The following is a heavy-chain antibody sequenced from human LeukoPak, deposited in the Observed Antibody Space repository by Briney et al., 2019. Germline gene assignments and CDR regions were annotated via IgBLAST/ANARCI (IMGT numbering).Heavy chain of an antibody. CDR1: GFTFSNTW. D-gene: IGHD4-17*01. Sequence: GGSLRLSCAASGFTFSNTWMNWVRQAPGKGLEWVGRIKRIIDGGTTDYAAPVKGRFTVSRDDSINTLYLQMSSLKTEDTAVYYCAAQRGSGDLRYWGQGTLVTVSS. V-gene: IGHV3-15*01. CDR3: AAQRGSGDLRY. CDR2: IKRIIDGGTT. J-gene: IGHJ4*02.